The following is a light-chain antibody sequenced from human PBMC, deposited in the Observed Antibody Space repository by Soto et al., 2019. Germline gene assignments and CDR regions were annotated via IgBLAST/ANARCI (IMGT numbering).Light chain of an antibody. J-gene: IGLJ2*01. CDR3: SPVSNSTTPLL. Sequence: QSVLAQPASGSGAPGQSISISCTGATIGVRGFTYVSWYQQHPGRAPCLIIYEVSYRPSGISNRLSGSKSDKSATLTIAGLQPEDEADYYCSPVSNSTTPLLFGGGTKGTVL. V-gene: IGLV2-14*01. CDR2: EVS. CDR1: TIGVRGFTY.